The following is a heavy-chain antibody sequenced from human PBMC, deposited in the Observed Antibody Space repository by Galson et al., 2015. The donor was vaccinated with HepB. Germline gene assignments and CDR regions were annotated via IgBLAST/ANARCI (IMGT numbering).Heavy chain of an antibody. CDR3: AKDPVGATGNYYFDY. Sequence: SLRLSCAASGFTFSSYAMSWVRQAPGKGLEWVSTVSGSGGSTYYADSVKGRFTISRDNSKNTLYLQMNSLRADDTAVYYCAKDPVGATGNYYFDYWGQGTLVTVSS. CDR2: VSGSGGST. CDR1: GFTFSSYA. J-gene: IGHJ4*02. D-gene: IGHD1-26*01. V-gene: IGHV3-23*01.